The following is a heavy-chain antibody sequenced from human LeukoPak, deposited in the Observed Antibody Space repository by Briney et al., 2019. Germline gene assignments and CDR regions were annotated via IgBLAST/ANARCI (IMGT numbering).Heavy chain of an antibody. D-gene: IGHD6-19*01. Sequence: GESLKISCKGSGYSFTSYWVGWVRQMPGKGLEWMGIIYPGGSDTRCSPSFQGQVTISADKSISTAYLQWSSLKASDTAMYYCARRVAVAGLVDYWGQGTLVTVSS. CDR1: GYSFTSYW. J-gene: IGHJ4*02. V-gene: IGHV5-51*01. CDR3: ARRVAVAGLVDY. CDR2: IYPGGSDT.